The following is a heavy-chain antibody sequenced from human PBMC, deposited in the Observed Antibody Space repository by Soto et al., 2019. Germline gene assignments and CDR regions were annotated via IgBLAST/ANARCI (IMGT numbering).Heavy chain of an antibody. Sequence: VQLLESGGALVQPGGSLRLSCAASGFTFSSYAMYWVRQAPGKGLEWVSTISNSGDTYYADSVEGRFTIPRDNSKETLPLQINSLKAEDTVGYYCIKPEVRGVVVNVWCPGTKVNLPS. J-gene: IGHJ6*02. D-gene: IGHD3-10*01. V-gene: IGHV3-23*01. CDR1: GFTFSSYA. CDR2: ISNSGDT. CDR3: IKPEVRGVVVNV.